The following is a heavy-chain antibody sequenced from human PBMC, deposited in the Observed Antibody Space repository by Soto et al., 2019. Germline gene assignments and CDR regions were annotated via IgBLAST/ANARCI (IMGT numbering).Heavy chain of an antibody. CDR1: GYSFTSDW. D-gene: IGHD3-16*01. CDR3: GRHISNFRCFYYAMDV. V-gene: IGHV5-51*01. CDR2: IYPGDSDT. J-gene: IGHJ6*02. Sequence: PGESLKIGCKGSGYSFTSDWIGWVRQMPGKGRGWMGIIYPGDSDTRYSPSFQGHVTITVDKSTGTAYLQWNTLKASDTAMYDCGRHISNFRCFYYAMDVWGQGTTVTVSS.